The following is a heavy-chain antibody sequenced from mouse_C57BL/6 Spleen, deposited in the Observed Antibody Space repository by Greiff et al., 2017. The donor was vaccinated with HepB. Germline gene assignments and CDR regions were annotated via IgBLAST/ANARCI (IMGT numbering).Heavy chain of an antibody. J-gene: IGHJ3*01. CDR1: GFNIKDYY. V-gene: IGHV14-2*01. CDR3: ASYGTGAWFAY. D-gene: IGHD4-1*01. CDR2: IDPEDGET. Sequence: VQLQQSGAELVKPGASVKLSCTASGFNIKDYYMHWVKQRTEQGLEWIGRIDPEDGETKYDPKFQGKATITADTSTNTAYLQLSSLTSEDTAVYYCASYGTGAWFAYWGQGTLVTVSA.